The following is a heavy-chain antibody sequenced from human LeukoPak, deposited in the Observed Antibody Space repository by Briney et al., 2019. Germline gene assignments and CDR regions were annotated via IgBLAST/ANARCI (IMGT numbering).Heavy chain of an antibody. Sequence: SGGSLRLSCAASGFTFSNAWMSWVRQAPGKGLEWVGRIKSKTDGGTTDYAAPVKGRFTISRDDSKNTLYLQMNSLKTEDTAVYYCTKGTGRSTLNWFDPWGQGTLVTASS. D-gene: IGHD1-14*01. CDR3: TKGTGRSTLNWFDP. CDR1: GFTFSNAW. J-gene: IGHJ5*02. V-gene: IGHV3-15*01. CDR2: IKSKTDGGTT.